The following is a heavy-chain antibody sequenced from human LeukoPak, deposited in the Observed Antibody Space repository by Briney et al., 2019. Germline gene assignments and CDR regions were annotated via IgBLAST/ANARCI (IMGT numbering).Heavy chain of an antibody. D-gene: IGHD3-3*01. CDR3: ARVAANSGYYSDY. J-gene: IGHJ4*02. CDR1: GFTFSDYY. CDR2: ISSSGTTI. V-gene: IGHV3-11*01. Sequence: GGSLRLSCAASGFTFSDYYMSWIRQAPGRGLEWLSYISSSGTTIYYADSVKGRFTISRDNAKNSLYLQMNSLRAEDTAVYYCARVAANSGYYSDYWGQGTLATVSS.